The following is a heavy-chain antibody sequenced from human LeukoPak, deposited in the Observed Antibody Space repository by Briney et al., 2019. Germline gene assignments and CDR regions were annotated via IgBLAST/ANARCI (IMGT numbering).Heavy chain of an antibody. D-gene: IGHD3-9*01. V-gene: IGHV1-69*13. CDR3: ACGVPYYDILRIDY. CDR1: GGTFSSYA. CDR2: IIPIFGTA. Sequence: SVKVSCKASGGTFSSYAISWVRQAPGQGLEWMGGIIPIFGTANYARKFQGRVTITADESTSTAYMELSSLRSEDTAVYYCACGVPYYDILRIDYWGQGTLVTVSS. J-gene: IGHJ4*02.